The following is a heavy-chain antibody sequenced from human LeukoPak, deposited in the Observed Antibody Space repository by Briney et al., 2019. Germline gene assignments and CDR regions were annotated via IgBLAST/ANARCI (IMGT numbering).Heavy chain of an antibody. J-gene: IGHJ3*02. CDR3: ARDFFFGAAADAFDI. D-gene: IGHD6-13*01. CDR1: GFTFSSYA. CDR2: ISYDGSNE. Sequence: PGGSLRLSCAASGFTFSSYAMHWVRQAPGKGLEWVAVISYDGSNEYYADSVKGRFTISRDNSKNTLYLQMNSLRAEDTAVYYCARDFFFGAAADAFDIWGQGTMVTVSS. V-gene: IGHV3-30-3*01.